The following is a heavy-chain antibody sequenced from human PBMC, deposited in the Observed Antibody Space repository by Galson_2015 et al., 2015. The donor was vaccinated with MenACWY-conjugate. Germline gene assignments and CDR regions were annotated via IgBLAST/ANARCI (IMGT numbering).Heavy chain of an antibody. CDR2: ITPIFGTA. J-gene: IGHJ5*02. Sequence: SVKVSCKASGGTFSSYAISWVRQAPGQGLEWMGGITPIFGTANYAQKFQGRVTITADESTSTAYMELSSLRSEDTAVYYCARETYCTNGVCTDNNWFDPWGQGTLVTVSS. CDR1: GGTFSSYA. V-gene: IGHV1-69*13. CDR3: ARETYCTNGVCTDNNWFDP. D-gene: IGHD2-8*01.